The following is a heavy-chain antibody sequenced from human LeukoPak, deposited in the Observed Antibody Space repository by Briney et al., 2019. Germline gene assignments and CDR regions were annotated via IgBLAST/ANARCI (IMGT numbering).Heavy chain of an antibody. CDR3: ARVTEAPYYFDY. CDR2: ISSSSSYI. Sequence: GGSLRLSCAASGFTFSSYSMNWVRQAPGKGLEWVSSISSSSSYIYYADSVKGRFTISRDNAKNSLYLQMNSLRAEDTTVYYCARVTEAPYYFDYWGQGTLVTVSS. V-gene: IGHV3-21*01. CDR1: GFTFSSYS. J-gene: IGHJ4*02.